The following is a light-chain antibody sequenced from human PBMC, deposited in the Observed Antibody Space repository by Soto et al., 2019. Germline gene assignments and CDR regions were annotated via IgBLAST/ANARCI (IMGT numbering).Light chain of an antibody. CDR1: QSISRW. CDR3: QQYSSYPT. Sequence: DIQMTQSPSTLSASVGDRVTITCRASQSISRWLAWYQQKPGKAPILIYEASSLQSGVPSRFSGSGSGTEFTLTISSLQPDDFATYYCQQYSSYPTFGQGTKVEIK. CDR2: EAS. V-gene: IGKV1-5*03. J-gene: IGKJ1*01.